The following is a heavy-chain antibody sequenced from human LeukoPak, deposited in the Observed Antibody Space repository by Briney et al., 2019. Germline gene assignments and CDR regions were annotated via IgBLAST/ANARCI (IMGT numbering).Heavy chain of an antibody. D-gene: IGHD3-16*01. J-gene: IGHJ4*02. CDR3: ARDQFRDYFRGADY. CDR1: GFTFSSYA. Sequence: GRSLRLSCAASGFTFSSYAMHWVRQAPGKGLEWVAVISYDGSNKYYADSVKGRITVSRDNSKNTLYLQFNSLRVDDTAVYYCARDQFRDYFRGADYWGQGTLVTVSS. V-gene: IGHV3-30-3*01. CDR2: ISYDGSNK.